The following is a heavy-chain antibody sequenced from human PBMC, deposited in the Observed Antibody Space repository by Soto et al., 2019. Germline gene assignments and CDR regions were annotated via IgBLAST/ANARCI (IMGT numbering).Heavy chain of an antibody. Sequence: SETLSLTCTVSGGSISSGGYYWSWIRQHPGKGLEWIGYIYYSGSTYYNPSLKSRVTISVDTSKNQFSLKLSSVTAADTAVYYCARDLTSRMHLGGDYYYGMDVWGQGTTVT. CDR2: IYYSGST. V-gene: IGHV4-31*03. J-gene: IGHJ6*02. CDR3: ARDLTSRMHLGGDYYYGMDV. D-gene: IGHD3-16*01. CDR1: GGSISSGGYY.